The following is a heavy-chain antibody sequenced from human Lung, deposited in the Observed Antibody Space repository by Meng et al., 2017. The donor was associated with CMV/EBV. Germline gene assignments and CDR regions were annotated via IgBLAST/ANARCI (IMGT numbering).Heavy chain of an antibody. J-gene: IGHJ6*02. CDR2: IIPIFGTA. CDR3: ASPGGMDV. D-gene: IGHD3-10*01. V-gene: IGHV1-69*05. Sequence: SXKVSCKASGGTFSSYAISWVRQAPGQGLEWMGGIIPIFGTANYAQKFQGRVTITTDESTSTAYMELSRLRSEDTAVFYCASPGGMDVWGQGTTVTVSS. CDR1: GGTFSSYA.